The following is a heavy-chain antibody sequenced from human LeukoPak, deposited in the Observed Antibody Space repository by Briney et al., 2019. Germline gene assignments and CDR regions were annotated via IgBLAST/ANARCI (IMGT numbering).Heavy chain of an antibody. D-gene: IGHD3-16*01. V-gene: IGHV4-4*02. CDR3: ARDLGYYYGLDI. CDR1: GVSRINAGW. Sequence: PSETLSLTCDVSGVSRINAGWWSWVRQPPGKGLEWIGEIFHSGNTKYNPSLESRVTISVDKSNHQFTLEMKSVTAADTAIYYCARDLGYYYGLDIWSRGTTVTVSS. CDR2: IFHSGNT. J-gene: IGHJ6*02.